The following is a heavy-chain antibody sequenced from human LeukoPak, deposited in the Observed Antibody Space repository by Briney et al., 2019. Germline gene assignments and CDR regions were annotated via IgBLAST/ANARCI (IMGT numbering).Heavy chain of an antibody. CDR2: IYYSGST. CDR3: ARVGSIAARRPLYGMDV. Sequence: SETLSLACPVSGGSISSYYWSWIRQPPGKGLEWIGYIYYSGSTNYNPSLKSRVTISVDTSKNQFSLKLSSVTAAATGVYYCARVGSIAARRPLYGMDVWGQGTTVTVSS. D-gene: IGHD6-6*01. V-gene: IGHV4-59*01. CDR1: GGSISSYY. J-gene: IGHJ6*02.